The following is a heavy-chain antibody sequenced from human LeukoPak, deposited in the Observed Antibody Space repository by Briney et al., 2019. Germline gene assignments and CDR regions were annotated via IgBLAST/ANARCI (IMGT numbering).Heavy chain of an antibody. V-gene: IGHV3-53*01. CDR3: ARGPVTKFEI. J-gene: IGHJ3*02. Sequence: PGGSLRLSSAASGVTASINYMSGVRHAPGKGLEWVSVIYSGGTTYYADSVKGRFTISRDNSNNTLYLQMNSLRAEDTAVYYCARGPVTKFEIWGQGTILTVSS. D-gene: IGHD4-17*01. CDR2: IYSGGTT. CDR1: GVTASINY.